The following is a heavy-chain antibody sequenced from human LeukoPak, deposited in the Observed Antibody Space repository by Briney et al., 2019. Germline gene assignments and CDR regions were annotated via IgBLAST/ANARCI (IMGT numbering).Heavy chain of an antibody. D-gene: IGHD2-8*01. Sequence: GGSLRLSCAASGFTFSSYAMSWVRQAPGKGLEWVSAISGSGSGGSTYYADSVKGRFTISRDNSKNTLYLQMSRLRADDTALYYCAKQYCTATSCGGMDVWGRGTTVTVSS. CDR3: AKQYCTATSCGGMDV. V-gene: IGHV3-23*01. J-gene: IGHJ6*02. CDR1: GFTFSSYA. CDR2: ISGSGSGGST.